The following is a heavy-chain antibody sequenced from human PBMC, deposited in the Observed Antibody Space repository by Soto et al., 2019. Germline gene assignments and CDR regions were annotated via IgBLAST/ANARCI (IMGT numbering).Heavy chain of an antibody. Sequence: SETLSLTCAVSIGSIGSSNWWSWVRQSPGKGLEWIGEIFHNGNTYYNPSLNSRVTISVDTSKNQFSLNLRSVTAADTAVYYCARRTWGMDVWGQGTTVTVSS. V-gene: IGHV4-4*02. CDR3: ARRTWGMDV. D-gene: IGHD2-8*01. J-gene: IGHJ6*02. CDR1: IGSIGSSNW. CDR2: IFHNGNT.